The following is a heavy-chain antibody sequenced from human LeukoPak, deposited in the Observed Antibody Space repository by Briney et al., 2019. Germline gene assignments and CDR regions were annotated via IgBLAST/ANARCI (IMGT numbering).Heavy chain of an antibody. Sequence: SETLSLTCSVSGGSISSADYYWSWIRQHPGKGLEWIGYMYYSGSTYSNPSLKSRVTISVDTSKIQFSLKLSSVTAADTAVYYCARVIRDSGGYYHRFDPWGQGTLVTVSS. V-gene: IGHV4-31*03. CDR3: ARVIRDSGGYYHRFDP. CDR1: GGSISSADYY. J-gene: IGHJ5*02. CDR2: MYYSGST. D-gene: IGHD3-22*01.